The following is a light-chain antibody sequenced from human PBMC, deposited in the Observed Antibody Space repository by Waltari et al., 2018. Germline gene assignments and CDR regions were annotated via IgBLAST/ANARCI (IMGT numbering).Light chain of an antibody. CDR1: QSVGRP. CDR3: QHYVRLPAT. CDR2: AAS. J-gene: IGKJ1*01. Sequence: EIVLTQSPGTLSLSPEDRATLSCRASQSVGRPLAWYQLKPGQAPRLLIYAASTRATGIPDRFSGSGSGTDFSLTISRLEPEDFAVYFCQHYVRLPATFGQGTRVEIK. V-gene: IGKV3-20*01.